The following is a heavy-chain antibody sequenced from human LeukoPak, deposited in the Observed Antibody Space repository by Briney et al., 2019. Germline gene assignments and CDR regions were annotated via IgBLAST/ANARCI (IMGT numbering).Heavy chain of an antibody. V-gene: IGHV3-53*01. CDR3: ARDLCGRQSDY. J-gene: IGHJ4*02. CDR1: GFTVSSNY. Sequence: PGGSLRLSCAASGFTVSSNYMSWVRQAPGKGLEWVSVIYSGGSTYYADSVKGRFTISRDNSKNTLYLQMNSLRAEDTAVYYCARDLCGRQSDYWGQGTLVTVSS. D-gene: IGHD2-21*01. CDR2: IYSGGST.